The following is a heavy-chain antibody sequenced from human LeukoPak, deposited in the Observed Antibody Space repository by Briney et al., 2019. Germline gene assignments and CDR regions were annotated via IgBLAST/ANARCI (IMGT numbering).Heavy chain of an antibody. V-gene: IGHV3-30*12. CDR1: GFTFSSYG. CDR3: AKNMVGGVIMSSSFDY. Sequence: QPGGSLRLSCAASGFTFSSYGMHWVRQAPGKGLEWVAVISYDGSNKYYADSVKGRFTISRDNSKNTLYLQMNSLRAEDTAVYYCAKNMVGGVIMSSSFDYWGQGTLVTVSS. D-gene: IGHD3-10*01. CDR2: ISYDGSNK. J-gene: IGHJ4*02.